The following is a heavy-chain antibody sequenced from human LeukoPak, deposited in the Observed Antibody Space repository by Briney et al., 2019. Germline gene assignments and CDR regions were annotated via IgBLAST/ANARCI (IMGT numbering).Heavy chain of an antibody. J-gene: IGHJ4*02. CDR1: GGSISSASHY. CDR2: IYSSGST. CDR3: ARDFRGGYDFWSGYYTPYYFDY. Sequence: SETLSLTCTVSGGSISSASHYWSWIRQPAGKGLEWLGRIYSSGSTNYNPSLKSRVTMSVDTSKNHFSLKLTSVTAADTAVYYCARDFRGGYDFWSGYYTPYYFDYWGQGTLVTVSP. D-gene: IGHD3-3*01. V-gene: IGHV4-61*02.